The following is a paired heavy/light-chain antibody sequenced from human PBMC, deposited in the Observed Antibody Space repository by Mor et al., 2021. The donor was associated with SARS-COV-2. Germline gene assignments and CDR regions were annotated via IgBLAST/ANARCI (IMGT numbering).Light chain of an antibody. J-gene: IGLJ2*01. CDR2: DND. CDR3: ATWDSSLKAGV. V-gene: IGLV1-51*01. Sequence: QSALTQSPSVSAAPGQKVTISCSGARSNIGNNYVSWYQQLPGTAPKLLIYDNDKRPSGIPDRFSGSKSGTSATLGITGLQTGDEADYYCATWDSSLKAGVLGGGTKLTVL. CDR1: RSNIGNNY.
Heavy chain of an antibody. D-gene: IGHD3-3*01. CDR2: IYHVGNT. Sequence: QVHLQESGPGLVRPSETLSLTCVVSGGSIYDTNWWTWVRQSPGRGLEWIGDIYHVGNTNYNPSLKSRVSISTDPAKNLFSLKLRSVTAADTAVYYCATARHGDHDVWSGYYHSFYMDVWGKGTTVTVSS. CDR1: GGSIYDTNW. J-gene: IGHJ6*03. CDR3: ATARHGDHDVWSGYYHSFYMDV. V-gene: IGHV4-4*02.